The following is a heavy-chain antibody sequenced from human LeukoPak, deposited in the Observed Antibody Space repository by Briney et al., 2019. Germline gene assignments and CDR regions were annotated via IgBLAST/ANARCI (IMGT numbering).Heavy chain of an antibody. V-gene: IGHV4-34*01. Sequence: SETLSLTCAVYGGSFSGYYWSWIRQPPGKGLEWIGEINHSGSTNYNPSLKSRVTISVDTSKKQFSLKLSSVTAADTAGYYCARARRSIAARPRDAFDIWGQGTMVTVSS. D-gene: IGHD6-6*01. CDR1: GGSFSGYY. CDR3: ARARRSIAARPRDAFDI. J-gene: IGHJ3*02. CDR2: INHSGST.